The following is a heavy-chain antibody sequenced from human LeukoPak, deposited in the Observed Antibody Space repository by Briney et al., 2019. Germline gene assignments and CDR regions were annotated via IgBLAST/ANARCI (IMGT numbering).Heavy chain of an antibody. J-gene: IGHJ4*02. CDR1: GFTFSNYA. V-gene: IGHV3-23*01. Sequence: TGGSLRLSCAASGFTFSNYAMTWVRQAPGKGLEWVSGISGSASRTYYADSVKGRFTISRDNAKNSLFLQMNSLRAEDTAVYYCARQLGNYFDYWGQGTLVTVSS. D-gene: IGHD3-10*01. CDR3: ARQLGNYFDY. CDR2: ISGSASRT.